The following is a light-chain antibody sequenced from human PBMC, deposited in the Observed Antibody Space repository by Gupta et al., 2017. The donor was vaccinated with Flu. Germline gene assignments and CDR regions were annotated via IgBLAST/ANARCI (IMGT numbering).Light chain of an antibody. Sequence: VVMTQSPLSLPVTLGQPASISCRSSQSLVYSDGNTYLNWFQQRPGQSPRRLIYEVSNRDYGVPDRFSGRGSGXELTLKXSRGEDEDVGVYYCKKCKHPRTFGXGTKVEIK. CDR2: EVS. J-gene: IGKJ4*01. CDR1: QSLVYSDGNTY. V-gene: IGKV2-30*01. CDR3: KKCKHPRT.